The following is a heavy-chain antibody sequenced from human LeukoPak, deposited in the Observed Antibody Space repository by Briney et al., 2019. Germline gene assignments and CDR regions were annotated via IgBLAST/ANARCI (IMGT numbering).Heavy chain of an antibody. Sequence: GGSLRLSCAASGFSFSSYAMSWVRQAPGKGLEWVSGIGGSGTRTYYADSVKGRFTISRDNSKNTLYLQMDSLRDEDTAVYYCAKDSHWILFDDWGQGTLVTVSS. CDR2: IGGSGTRT. CDR1: GFSFSSYA. J-gene: IGHJ4*02. D-gene: IGHD2-2*03. CDR3: AKDSHWILFDD. V-gene: IGHV3-23*01.